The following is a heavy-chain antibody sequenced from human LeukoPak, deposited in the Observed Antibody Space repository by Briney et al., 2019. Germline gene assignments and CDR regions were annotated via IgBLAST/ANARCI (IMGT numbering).Heavy chain of an antibody. CDR3: ARASWVSSTEAVR. J-gene: IGHJ4*02. D-gene: IGHD3-16*01. CDR1: GLSFSTFA. CDR2: IRGNGET. Sequence: GGSLRLSCAASGLSFSTFAMSWVRQGPARGLEWVSSIRGNGETFYEDSVKARFTLSSDSSRNTVYLQLNNLRVEDTAIYYCARASWVSSTEAVRWGQGTLVTVSS. V-gene: IGHV3-23*01.